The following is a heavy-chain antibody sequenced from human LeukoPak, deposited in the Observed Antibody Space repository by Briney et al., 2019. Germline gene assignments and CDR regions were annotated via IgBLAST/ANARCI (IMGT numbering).Heavy chain of an antibody. CDR2: TYYRSKWYH. Sequence: SQTLSLTCAISGDSISSNSAAWDWLRQSPSRGLEWLGRTYYRSKWYHDFAVSVTSRITISPDTSKNQFSLHLKSVTPDDTAVYYCARDLPESGYYHFDYWGQGTLVTVSS. D-gene: IGHD3-22*01. V-gene: IGHV6-1*01. J-gene: IGHJ4*02. CDR3: ARDLPESGYYHFDY. CDR1: GDSISSNSAA.